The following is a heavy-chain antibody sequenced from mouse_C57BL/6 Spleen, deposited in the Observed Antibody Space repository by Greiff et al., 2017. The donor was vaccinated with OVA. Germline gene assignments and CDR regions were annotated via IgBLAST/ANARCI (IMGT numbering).Heavy chain of an antibody. CDR3: ARRVHFISTY. CDR2: IDPSDSYT. CDR1: GYTFTSYW. D-gene: IGHD1-1*01. J-gene: IGHJ2*01. V-gene: IGHV1-50*01. Sequence: QVQLQQPGAELVKPGASVKLSCKASGYTFTSYWMQWVKQRPGQDLEWIGEIDPSDSYTNYNQKFKGKATLTVDTSSSTAYMQLSSLTSEDSAVYYCARRVHFISTYWGQGTTLTVSS.